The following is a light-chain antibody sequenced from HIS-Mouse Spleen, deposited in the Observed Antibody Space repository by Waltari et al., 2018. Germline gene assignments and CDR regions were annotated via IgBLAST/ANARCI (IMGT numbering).Light chain of an antibody. CDR1: SSDVGGYNY. V-gene: IGLV2-14*01. CDR3: SSYTSSSTPYV. J-gene: IGLJ1*01. Sequence: QSALTQPASVSGSPGQSITISCTGTSSDVGGYNYVSWYQQHPGKAPKLMIYEVSNRTSGVSNRFSGSKSGNTASLTISGLQAEDEADYYCSSYTSSSTPYVFGTWTKVTVL. CDR2: EVS.